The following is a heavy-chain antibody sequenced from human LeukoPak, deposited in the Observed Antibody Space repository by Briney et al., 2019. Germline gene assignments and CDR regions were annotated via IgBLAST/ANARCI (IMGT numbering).Heavy chain of an antibody. D-gene: IGHD1-1*01. CDR1: GFTFGDYA. V-gene: IGHV3-49*03. CDR3: TRDRGAYNLYDY. Sequence: GGYLRLSCTASGFTFGDYAMSWIRQAPGKGLEWLGFIRSKAYGETADYAASVKGRFTISRDDSKAIAYLQMNSLKTEDTAVYHCTRDRGAYNLYDYWGQGTLVTVSS. CDR2: IRSKAYGETA. J-gene: IGHJ4*02.